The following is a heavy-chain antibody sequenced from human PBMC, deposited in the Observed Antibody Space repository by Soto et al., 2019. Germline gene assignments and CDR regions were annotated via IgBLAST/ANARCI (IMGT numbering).Heavy chain of an antibody. CDR2: IIPIFGTA. CDR3: ARDNSSGPFGDAFDI. J-gene: IGHJ3*02. Sequence: EASVKVSCKASGGTFSSYAISWVRQAPGQGLEWMGGIIPIFGTANYAQKFQGRVTITADESTSTAYMELSSLRSEDTAVYYCARDNSSGPFGDAFDIWGQGKMVTVSS. V-gene: IGHV1-69*13. CDR1: GGTFSSYA. D-gene: IGHD3-22*01.